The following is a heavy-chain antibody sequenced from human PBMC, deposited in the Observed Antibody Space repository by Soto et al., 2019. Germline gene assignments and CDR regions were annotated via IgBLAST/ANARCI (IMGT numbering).Heavy chain of an antibody. D-gene: IGHD3-9*01. CDR2: IDDRGST. J-gene: IGHJ6*03. CDR1: GAPISSYY. CDR3: ARQRVLRYFDWLEDYYYYYMDV. Sequence: LPETLSLTCPVSGAPISSYYWSWIRRPPGKGLGGMGYIDDRGSTNYNPSLKSRVTISVDTSKNQFSLKLSSVTAADTAVYYCARQRVLRYFDWLEDYYYYYMDVWGKATTVTVSS. V-gene: IGHV4-59*08.